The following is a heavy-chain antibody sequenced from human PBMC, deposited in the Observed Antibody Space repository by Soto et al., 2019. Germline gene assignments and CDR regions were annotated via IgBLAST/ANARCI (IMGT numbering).Heavy chain of an antibody. Sequence: SVKVSCKASGGTFSSYTISWVRQAPGQGLEWMGRIIPILGIANYAQKFQGRVTITADKSTSTAYMELSSLRSEDTAVYYCARDMPVPAAIPWLDPWGQGTLVTVSS. V-gene: IGHV1-69*04. CDR2: IIPILGIA. CDR3: ARDMPVPAAIPWLDP. J-gene: IGHJ5*02. D-gene: IGHD2-2*01. CDR1: GGTFSSYT.